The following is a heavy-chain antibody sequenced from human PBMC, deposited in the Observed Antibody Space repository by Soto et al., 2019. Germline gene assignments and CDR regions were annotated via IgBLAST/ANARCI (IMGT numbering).Heavy chain of an antibody. D-gene: IGHD3-10*01. CDR3: ATYGSGSYYQGDYYGMDV. CDR1: GYTFTGYY. CDR2: INPNSGGT. J-gene: IGHJ6*02. Sequence: ASVKVSCKASGYTFTGYYMHWVRQAPGQGLEWMGWINPNSGGTNYAQKFQGWVTMTRDTSISTAYMELSRLRSDDTAVYYCATYGSGSYYQGDYYGMDVWGQGTTVTVSS. V-gene: IGHV1-2*04.